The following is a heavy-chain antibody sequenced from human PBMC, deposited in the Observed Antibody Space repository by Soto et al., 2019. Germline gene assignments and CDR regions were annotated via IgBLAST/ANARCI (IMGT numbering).Heavy chain of an antibody. D-gene: IGHD6-19*01. Sequence: QVQLVQSGAEVKKPGASVKVSCKASGYTFTSYDINWVRQATGQGLEWMGWMNPNSGNTGYAQKFQGRVTMTRNTSISTAYLELSSLRSEDTAVYYCARGEGGRGGSGWFQYYYYYYYGMDVWGPGTTVTVSS. CDR2: MNPNSGNT. J-gene: IGHJ6*02. CDR3: ARGEGGRGGSGWFQYYYYYYYGMDV. V-gene: IGHV1-8*01. CDR1: GYTFTSYD.